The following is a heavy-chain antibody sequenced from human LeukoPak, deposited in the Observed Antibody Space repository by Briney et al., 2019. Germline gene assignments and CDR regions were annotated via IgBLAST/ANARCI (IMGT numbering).Heavy chain of an antibody. V-gene: IGHV3-66*01. Sequence: GGSLRLSCAASGFTVTSNYMSWVRQAPGKGLEWVSAIYNGGDTYYADSVKGRFTISRDDSKNALYLQMNSLRAEDTAVYYCARASSGINFDYWGQGTLVTVSS. CDR3: ARASSGINFDY. CDR1: GFTVTSNY. CDR2: IYNGGDT. D-gene: IGHD1-14*01. J-gene: IGHJ4*02.